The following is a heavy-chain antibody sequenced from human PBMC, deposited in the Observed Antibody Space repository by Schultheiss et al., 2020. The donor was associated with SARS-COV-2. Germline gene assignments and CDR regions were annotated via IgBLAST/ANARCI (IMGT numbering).Heavy chain of an antibody. D-gene: IGHD2-2*01. Sequence: ASVKVSCKAPGYTFTSYGISWVRQAPGQGLEWMGWISAYNGNTNYAQKLQGRVTMTTDTSTSTAYMELRSLRSDDTAVYYCARGSCSSTSCYYYYYYMDVWGKGTTVTVSS. CDR1: GYTFTSYG. CDR3: ARGSCSSTSCYYYYYYMDV. CDR2: ISAYNGNT. V-gene: IGHV1-18*01. J-gene: IGHJ6*03.